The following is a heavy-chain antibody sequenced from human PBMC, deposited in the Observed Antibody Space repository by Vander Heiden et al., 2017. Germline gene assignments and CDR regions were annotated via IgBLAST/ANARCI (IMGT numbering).Heavy chain of an antibody. CDR3: ARDGTVTNTERGFDY. CDR2: SSSSSSTI. V-gene: IGHV3-48*02. J-gene: IGHJ4*02. Sequence: EVQLVESGGGLVQPGGSLRLSCAASGFTFSSYSMNWVRQAPGKGLEWVSYSSSSSSTIYYADSVKGRFTISRDNAKNSLYLQMNSLRDEDTAVYYCARDGTVTNTERGFDYWGQGTLVTVSS. D-gene: IGHD4-17*01. CDR1: GFTFSSYS.